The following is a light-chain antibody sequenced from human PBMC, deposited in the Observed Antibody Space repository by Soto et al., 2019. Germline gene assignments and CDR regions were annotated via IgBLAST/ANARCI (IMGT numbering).Light chain of an antibody. CDR3: CSYASSSTHV. Sequence: QSALTQPASVSGSPGQSITISCTGTSSDVGSYNLVSWYQQHPGKAPKLMIYEVSKRPSGVSNRFSGSKSGNTASLTISGLQAEDEADYCCCSYASSSTHVFGTGTKVTVL. CDR1: SSDVGSYNL. CDR2: EVS. V-gene: IGLV2-23*02. J-gene: IGLJ1*01.